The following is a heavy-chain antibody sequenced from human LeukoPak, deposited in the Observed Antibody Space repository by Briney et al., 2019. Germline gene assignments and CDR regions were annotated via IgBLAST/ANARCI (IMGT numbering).Heavy chain of an antibody. CDR1: GGSISSYY. CDR3: ARVGHIAAAGTYDY. CDR2: IYYSGSN. D-gene: IGHD6-13*01. V-gene: IGHV4-59*01. Sequence: SETLSLTCTVSGGSISSYYGSWIRQPPGKVLEWIGYIYYSGSNTYNPSLKSRVTISVDTSKNQFSLKLSSVTAADTAVYYCARVGHIAAAGTYDYWGQGTLVTVSS. J-gene: IGHJ4*02.